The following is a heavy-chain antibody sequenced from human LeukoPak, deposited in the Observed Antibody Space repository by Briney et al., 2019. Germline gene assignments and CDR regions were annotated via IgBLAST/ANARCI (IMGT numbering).Heavy chain of an antibody. V-gene: IGHV3-23*01. CDR3: ARTTVTTFGGDYFDY. CDR1: GFTFSSYA. J-gene: IGHJ4*02. Sequence: GGSLRLSCAASGFTFSSYAMSWVRQAPGKGLEWVSAISGSGGSTYYADSVKGRFTISRDNSKNTLYLQMNSLRAEDTAVYHCARTTVTTFGGDYFDYWGQGTLVTVSS. CDR2: ISGSGGST. D-gene: IGHD4-17*01.